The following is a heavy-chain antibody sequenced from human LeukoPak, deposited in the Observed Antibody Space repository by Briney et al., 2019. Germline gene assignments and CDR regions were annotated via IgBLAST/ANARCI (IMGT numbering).Heavy chain of an antibody. D-gene: IGHD3-10*01. CDR1: GFTFSSYG. V-gene: IGHV3-30*02. CDR3: ARRSTTGPRTEEDRGPFPGY. Sequence: GGSLRLSCAASGFTFSSYGMHWVRQAPGKGLEWVAFIRYDGSNKYYADSVKGRFTISRDNAKNSLYLQMNGLRAEDTAVYYCARRSTTGPRTEEDRGPFPGYWGQGTLVTVSS. CDR2: IRYDGSNK. J-gene: IGHJ4*02.